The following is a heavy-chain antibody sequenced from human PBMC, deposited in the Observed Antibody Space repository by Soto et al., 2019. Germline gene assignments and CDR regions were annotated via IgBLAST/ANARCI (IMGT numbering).Heavy chain of an antibody. V-gene: IGHV1-8*01. CDR1: GYFFASYD. Sequence: VSVKVSCKASGYFFASYDINWVRQATGQGLEWMGWMNPNSGNAGYAQKFQGRVTMTRNTSISTAYMELSSLRSEDTAVYYCARLSSAWYHYFDPWGQGTPVTVSS. J-gene: IGHJ4*02. CDR2: MNPNSGNA. CDR3: ARLSSAWYHYFDP. D-gene: IGHD6-19*01.